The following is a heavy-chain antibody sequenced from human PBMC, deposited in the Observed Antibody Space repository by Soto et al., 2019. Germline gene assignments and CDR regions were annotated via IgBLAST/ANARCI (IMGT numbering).Heavy chain of an antibody. CDR1: GGSFRAYY. CDR2: IDHSGGT. J-gene: IGHJ4*02. D-gene: IGHD3-16*01. V-gene: IGHV4-34*01. Sequence: QVQLQQWGTGLLKPSETLSLPCAVYGGSFRAYYWTWIRQPPGKGLEWIGEIDHSGGTNYNPSLKSRVTISVDTSKNQFSLKLASVTAADTAVYYCARVEYTYNYRGLDYWGQGSLVTVSS. CDR3: ARVEYTYNYRGLDY.